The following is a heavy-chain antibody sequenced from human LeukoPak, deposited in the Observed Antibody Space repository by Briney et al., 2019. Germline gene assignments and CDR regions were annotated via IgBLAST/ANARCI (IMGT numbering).Heavy chain of an antibody. CDR3: ARLYYDSSGYYQICYFDY. J-gene: IGHJ4*02. V-gene: IGHV4-39*01. Sequence: SETLSLTCTVSGGSISSSSYYWGWIRQPPGKGLEWIGSICYSGSTYYNPSLKSRVTISVDTSKNQFSLNLSSVTAADTAVYYCARLYYDSSGYYQICYFDYWGQGTLVTVSS. CDR2: ICYSGST. D-gene: IGHD3-22*01. CDR1: GGSISSSSYY.